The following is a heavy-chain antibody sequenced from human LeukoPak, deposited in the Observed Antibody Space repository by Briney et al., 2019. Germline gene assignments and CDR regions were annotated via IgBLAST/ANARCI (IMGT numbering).Heavy chain of an antibody. J-gene: IGHJ5*02. V-gene: IGHV4-59*08. CDR1: GDSISSAYY. CDR3: ARVFGGPVSRRFDP. Sequence: SETLSLTCTVSGDSISSAYYWGWIRQTPGKGLEWIGYIHYSGSTKYNPSLKSRVTISVDTSKNQFSLKLTSVTAADTAVYYCARVFGGPVSRRFDPWGQGTLVTVSS. D-gene: IGHD4-23*01. CDR2: IHYSGST.